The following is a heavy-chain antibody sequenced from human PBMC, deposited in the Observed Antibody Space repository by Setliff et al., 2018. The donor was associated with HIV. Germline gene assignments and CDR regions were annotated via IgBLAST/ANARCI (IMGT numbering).Heavy chain of an antibody. V-gene: IGHV4-61*09. CDR2: IYSAGST. D-gene: IGHD5-12*01. J-gene: IGHJ6*03. CDR3: VREYSGVYPDFSFYIDV. Sequence: SETLSLTCTVSGGSLNSGYDYWTWIRQPARKGLEWIGHIYSAGSTDYNPSLKSRVTMSVDMSKNQVSLKLRSVTAADMAIYYCVREYSGVYPDFSFYIDVWGKGTTVTVSS. CDR1: GGSLNSGYDY.